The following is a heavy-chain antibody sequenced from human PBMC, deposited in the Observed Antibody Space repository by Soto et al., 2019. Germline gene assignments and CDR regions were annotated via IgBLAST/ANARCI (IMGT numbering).Heavy chain of an antibody. V-gene: IGHV3-30-3*01. D-gene: IGHD4-17*01. CDR2: ISYDGSNK. Sequence: GGSLRLSCAASGFTFSSYAMHWVRQAPGKGLEWVAVISYDGSNKYYADSVKGRFTISRDNSKNTLYLQMNSLRAEDTAVYYCARDTTVTTRVTATLDYWGQGTLVTVSS. CDR1: GFTFSSYA. J-gene: IGHJ4*02. CDR3: ARDTTVTTRVTATLDY.